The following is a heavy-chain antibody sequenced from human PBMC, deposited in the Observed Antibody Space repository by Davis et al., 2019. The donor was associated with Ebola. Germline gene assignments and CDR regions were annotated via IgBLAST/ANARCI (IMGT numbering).Heavy chain of an antibody. V-gene: IGHV4-39*01. D-gene: IGHD3-22*01. CDR2: IYYSGST. J-gene: IGHJ3*02. Sequence: PSETLSLTCTVSGGSISSSSYYWGWIRQPPGKGLEWIGSIYYSGSTYYNPSLKSRVTISVDTSKNQFSLKLSSVTAADTAVYYCARLYTVTYYYDSSGYSPGAFDIWGQGTMVTVSS. CDR3: ARLYTVTYYYDSSGYSPGAFDI. CDR1: GGSISSSSYY.